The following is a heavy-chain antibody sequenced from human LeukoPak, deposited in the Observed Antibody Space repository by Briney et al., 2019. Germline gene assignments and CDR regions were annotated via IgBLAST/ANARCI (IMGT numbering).Heavy chain of an antibody. D-gene: IGHD5-12*01. Sequence: PSETLSLTCAVYGGSFSGYYWSWIRQPPGKGLEWIGEINHSGSTNYNPSLKSRGTISVDTSKNQFSLKLSSVTAGDTAVYYCVREGGGGWLRINDGMDVWGQGTTVTVSS. V-gene: IGHV4-34*01. CDR2: INHSGST. J-gene: IGHJ6*02. CDR1: GGSFSGYY. CDR3: VREGGGGWLRINDGMDV.